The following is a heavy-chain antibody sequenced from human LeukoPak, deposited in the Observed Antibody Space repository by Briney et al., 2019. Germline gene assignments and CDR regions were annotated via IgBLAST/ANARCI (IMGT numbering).Heavy chain of an antibody. CDR2: IYSCGST. CDR1: GFTFSSHA. D-gene: IGHD2-15*01. V-gene: IGHV3-53*01. Sequence: GGSLRLSCAASGFTFSSHAMSWVRQAPGKGLEWVAVIYSCGSTFYADSVKGRFTISRDKSKNTLYLQMNSLRAEDTAVYYCARLYCSGGSCYSYYYYYMDVWGKGTTVTVSS. J-gene: IGHJ6*03. CDR3: ARLYCSGGSCYSYYYYYMDV.